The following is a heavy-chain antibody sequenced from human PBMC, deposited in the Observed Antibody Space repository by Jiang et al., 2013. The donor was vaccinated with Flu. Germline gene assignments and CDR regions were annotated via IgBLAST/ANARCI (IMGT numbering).Heavy chain of an antibody. CDR2: VDPEDGER. Sequence: SGAEVKKSGATVKISCKVSGYSLIDYYIHWVKQAPGKGLEWMGLVDPEDGERVYAEKFQGRVTISADTTTDTAYMDLRSLTSDDTAIYFCAASRLLRGILPAHNFDYWGQGTLVTVSS. V-gene: IGHV1-69-2*01. J-gene: IGHJ4*02. CDR1: GYSLIDYY. CDR3: AASRLLRGILPAHNFDY. D-gene: IGHD3-10*01.